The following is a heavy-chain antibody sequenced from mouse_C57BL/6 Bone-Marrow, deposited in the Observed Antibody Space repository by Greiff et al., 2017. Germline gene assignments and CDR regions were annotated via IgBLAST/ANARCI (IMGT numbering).Heavy chain of an antibody. CDR3: ALTGTPFAY. V-gene: IGHV1-69*01. CDR2: IDPSDSYT. CDR1: GYTFTSYW. D-gene: IGHD4-1*01. J-gene: IGHJ3*01. Sequence: QVQLKQPGAELVMPGASVKLSCKASGYTFTSYWMHWVKQRPGQGLEWIGEIDPSDSYTNYNQKFKGKSTLTVDKSSNTAYMQLSSLTSEDSAVYYCALTGTPFAYWGQGTLVTVSA.